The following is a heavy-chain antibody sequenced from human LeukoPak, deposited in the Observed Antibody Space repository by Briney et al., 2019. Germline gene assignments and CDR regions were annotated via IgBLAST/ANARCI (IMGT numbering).Heavy chain of an antibody. Sequence: PSETLSLTCTVSGGSISSSSYYWGWIRQPPGKGLEWIGSIYYSGSTYYNPSLKSRVTISVDTSKNQFSLKLSSVTAADTAVYYCARGRGSGGRGRPFDYWGQGTLVTVSS. CDR2: IYYSGST. CDR3: ARGRGSGGRGRPFDY. V-gene: IGHV4-39*07. CDR1: GGSISSSSYY. D-gene: IGHD2-15*01. J-gene: IGHJ4*02.